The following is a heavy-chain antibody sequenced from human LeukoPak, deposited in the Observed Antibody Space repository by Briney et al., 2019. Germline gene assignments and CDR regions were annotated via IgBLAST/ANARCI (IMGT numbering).Heavy chain of an antibody. CDR2: ISAYNGNT. CDR1: GGTFSSYA. D-gene: IGHD1-20*01. V-gene: IGHV1-18*01. Sequence: ASVKVSCKASGGTFSSYAISWVRQAHGQGLEWMGRISAYNGNTNYAQKLQGRVTMTTDTSTSTAYMELRSLRSDDTAVYYCARPSQPYNWNEFDYWGQGTLATVSS. CDR3: ARPSQPYNWNEFDY. J-gene: IGHJ4*02.